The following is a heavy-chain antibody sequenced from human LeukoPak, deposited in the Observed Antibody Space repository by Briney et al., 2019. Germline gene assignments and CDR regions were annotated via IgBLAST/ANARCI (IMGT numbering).Heavy chain of an antibody. Sequence: GGSLRLSCAASGFTFSSYSMNCVRQAPGKGLEWVSSISSSSSYIYYADSVKGRFTISRDNAKNSLYLQMNSLRAEDTAVYYCARELGPWGVRGVIIEPNDYWGQGTLVTVSS. J-gene: IGHJ4*02. CDR1: GFTFSSYS. V-gene: IGHV3-21*01. CDR2: ISSSSSYI. CDR3: ARELGPWGVRGVIIEPNDY. D-gene: IGHD3-10*01.